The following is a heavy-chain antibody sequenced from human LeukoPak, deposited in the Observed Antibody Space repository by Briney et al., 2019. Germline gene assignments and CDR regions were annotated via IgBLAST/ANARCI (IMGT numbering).Heavy chain of an antibody. CDR2: INHAGTT. CDR1: GGSFTYYY. Sequence: SETLSLTCALYGGSFTYYYWTWIRQPPGKGLEWIGEINHAGTTDYNPSLKSRVTISVDTSKNQFSLKLSSVTATDTAVYHCARVTGSSSFIYFWYFDLWGRGTLVTVSS. V-gene: IGHV4-34*01. CDR3: ARVTGSSSFIYFWYFDL. D-gene: IGHD6-6*01. J-gene: IGHJ2*01.